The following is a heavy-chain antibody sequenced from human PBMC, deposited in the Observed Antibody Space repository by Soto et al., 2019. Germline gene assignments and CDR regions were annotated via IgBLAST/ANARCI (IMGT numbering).Heavy chain of an antibody. Sequence: ASVTVSCQASGYTFTSYDINWVRQATGQGLEWMGWMNPNSGNTGYAQKFQGRVTMTRNTSTSTAYMELSSLRSEDTAVYYCGRGIPYYDPPPWPFDYWGQGTLVTVSS. CDR3: GRGIPYYDPPPWPFDY. CDR2: MNPNSGNT. D-gene: IGHD3-22*01. J-gene: IGHJ4*02. V-gene: IGHV1-8*01. CDR1: GYTFTSYD.